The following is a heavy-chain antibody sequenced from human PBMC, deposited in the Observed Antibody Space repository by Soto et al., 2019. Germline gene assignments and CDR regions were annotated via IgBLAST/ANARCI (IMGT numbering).Heavy chain of an antibody. CDR2: ISPYSGET. V-gene: IGHV1-18*01. CDR3: ARGPVAGSDF. J-gene: IGHJ4*02. D-gene: IGHD6-19*01. Sequence: QVQLVQSGPEVKKPAASVQVSSRASGYPFTSYGFVWVRQAPGQGLEWMGWISPYSGETRYTEKFQDRLTLTSDTSTNTAYMDLRSLTSDDTAVYFCARGPVAGSDFWGQGTLVIVSS. CDR1: GYPFTSYG.